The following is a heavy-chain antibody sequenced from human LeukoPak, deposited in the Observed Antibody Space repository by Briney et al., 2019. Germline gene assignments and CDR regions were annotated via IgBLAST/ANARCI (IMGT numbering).Heavy chain of an antibody. CDR2: IYYSGGT. D-gene: IGHD3-22*01. CDR3: ARLDYYDSSGYSQFDY. V-gene: IGHV4-30-4*01. CDR1: GGSISSGDYY. Sequence: PSQTLSLTCTVSGGSISSGDYYWSWIRQPPGKGLEWIGYIYYSGGTYYNPSLKSRVTISVDTSKNQFSLKLSSVTAADTAVYYCARLDYYDSSGYSQFDYWGQGTLVTVSS. J-gene: IGHJ4*02.